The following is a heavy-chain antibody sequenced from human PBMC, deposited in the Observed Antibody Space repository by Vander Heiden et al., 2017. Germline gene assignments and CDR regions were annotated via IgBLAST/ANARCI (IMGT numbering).Heavy chain of an antibody. CDR1: GFTFSSYG. CDR2: IWYDGSNK. CDR3: ARDPFVGFAATPDY. J-gene: IGHJ4*02. V-gene: IGHV3-33*01. Sequence: QVQLVESGGGVVQPGRSLRLSCAASGFTFSSYGMHWVRQAPGKGLEWVAVIWYDGSNKYYADSVKGRFTISRDNSKNTLYLQMNSLRAEDTAVYYCARDPFVGFAATPDYWGQGTLVTVSS. D-gene: IGHD2-15*01.